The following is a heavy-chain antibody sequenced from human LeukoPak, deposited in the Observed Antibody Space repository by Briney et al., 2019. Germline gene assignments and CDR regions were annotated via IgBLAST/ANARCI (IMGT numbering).Heavy chain of an antibody. CDR2: ISSSSRTI. J-gene: IGHJ4*02. CDR3: ARDRRLPLGGFDY. V-gene: IGHV3-48*02. Sequence: GESLRLSCSASGFPFSSYIMNWVRQPPGKGRQGVSCISSSSRTIYYAHSVKGRFTISRDNAKNSLYLQMNSLRDEDTAVYYCARDRRLPLGGFDYWGQGTLVTVSS. CDR1: GFPFSSYI. D-gene: IGHD4-17*01.